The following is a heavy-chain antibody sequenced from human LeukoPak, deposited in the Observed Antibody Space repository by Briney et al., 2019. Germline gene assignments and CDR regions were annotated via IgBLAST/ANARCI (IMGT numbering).Heavy chain of an antibody. CDR1: GFTFDDYA. D-gene: IGHD3-10*01. V-gene: IGHV3-9*01. J-gene: IGHJ4*02. Sequence: GRSLRLSCAASGFTFDDYAMRWVRHAPGKGLEWVSGISWNSGSIGYADSVKGRFTISRDNSKNTLYLQMNSLRAEDTAVYYCARNMVRGVTWTGVDYWGQGTLVTVSS. CDR3: ARNMVRGVTWTGVDY. CDR2: ISWNSGSI.